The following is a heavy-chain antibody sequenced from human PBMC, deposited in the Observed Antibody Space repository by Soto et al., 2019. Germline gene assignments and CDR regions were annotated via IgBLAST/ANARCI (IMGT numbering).Heavy chain of an antibody. CDR3: ARGNRMRSGRGDGSSWNGVDY. Sequence: ASVKVSCKASGYTLTGYYMHWVRQAPGQGLEWMGWINPNSGGTNYAQKFQGRVTMTRDTSISTAYMELSRLRSDDTAVYYCARGNRMRSGRGDGSSWNGVDYWGQGTLVTVSS. J-gene: IGHJ4*02. V-gene: IGHV1-2*02. CDR1: GYTLTGYY. CDR2: INPNSGGT. D-gene: IGHD6-13*01.